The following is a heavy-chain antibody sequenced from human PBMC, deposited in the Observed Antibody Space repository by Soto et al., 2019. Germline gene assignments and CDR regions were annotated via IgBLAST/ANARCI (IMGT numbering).Heavy chain of an antibody. CDR3: AREVLSDTAITNHFDY. D-gene: IGHD5-18*01. CDR2: IYTSGST. V-gene: IGHV4-4*07. Sequence: PSETLSLTCTVSGGSISSYYWSWIRQPAGKGLEWIGRIYTSGSTNYNPSLKSRVTMSVDTSKNQFSLKLSSVTAADTAVYYCAREVLSDTAITNHFDYWGQGTLVTVSS. J-gene: IGHJ4*02. CDR1: GGSISSYY.